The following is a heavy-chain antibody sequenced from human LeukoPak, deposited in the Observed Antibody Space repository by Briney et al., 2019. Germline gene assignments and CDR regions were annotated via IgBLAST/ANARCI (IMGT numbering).Heavy chain of an antibody. CDR2: INPNSGGT. CDR3: AREGSPYYYDSSGYLGY. J-gene: IGHJ4*02. V-gene: IGHV1-2*02. Sequence: ASVKVSCKASGYSFTGNYMHWVRQAPGQGLEWMGWINPNSGGTNYAQKFQGRVTMTRDTSISTAYMELSRLRSDDTAVYYCAREGSPYYYDSSGYLGYWGQGTLVTVSS. CDR1: GYSFTGNY. D-gene: IGHD3-22*01.